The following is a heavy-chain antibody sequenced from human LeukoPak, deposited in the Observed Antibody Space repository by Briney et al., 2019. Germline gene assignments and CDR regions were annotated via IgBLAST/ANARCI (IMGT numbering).Heavy chain of an antibody. CDR3: ARDHYDSSGYSFYYYYYYMDV. V-gene: IGHV3-21*01. D-gene: IGHD3-22*01. CDR2: ITTSSSYI. Sequence: GESLRLSCAASGFTFSSYSMNWVRQAPGKGLEWVSSITTSSSYIYYADSVKGRFTISRDNAKNALYLQMNSLRGEDTAVYYCARDHYDSSGYSFYYYYYYMDVWGKGTTVTISS. CDR1: GFTFSSYS. J-gene: IGHJ6*03.